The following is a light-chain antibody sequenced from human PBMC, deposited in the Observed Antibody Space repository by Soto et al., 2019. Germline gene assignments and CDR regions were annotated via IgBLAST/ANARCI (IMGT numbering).Light chain of an antibody. CDR2: DAS. J-gene: IGKJ2*01. CDR1: QCVSNNY. V-gene: IGKV3-20*01. Sequence: EIGLTQSPGTLSLFPGERAALSCRASQCVSNNYLAWYQLKPGQAPRLLIFDASSRATGTPDRFSGSGSGTDVTLTISRLEPEYFAVYYGQGYGILARTFGQGTKLEIK. CDR3: QGYGILART.